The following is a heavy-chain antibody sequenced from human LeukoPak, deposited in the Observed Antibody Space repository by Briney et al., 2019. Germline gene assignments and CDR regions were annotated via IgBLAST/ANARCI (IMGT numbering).Heavy chain of an antibody. CDR3: ARGRWEIADY. Sequence: SETLSLTCAVYGESFSGYYWSWIRQPPGKGLERIGEINHSGSTNYNPSLKSRITISVDMSKNQFSLKLSSVTAADTAVYYCARGRWEIADYWGQGTLVTVSS. CDR2: INHSGST. J-gene: IGHJ4*02. V-gene: IGHV4-34*01. D-gene: IGHD1-26*01. CDR1: GESFSGYY.